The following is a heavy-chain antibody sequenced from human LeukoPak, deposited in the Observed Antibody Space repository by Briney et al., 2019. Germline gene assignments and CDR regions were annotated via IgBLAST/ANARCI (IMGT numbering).Heavy chain of an antibody. CDR2: IYDNGVT. Sequence: SETLSLSCNVSGDSVSSGYWTWIRQSPAKGLERIGFIYDNGVTDYNPSLKSRLIISLDTSKNQFSLNLRSVSAADSAIYYCAGRGHRYSRDWGQGILVTVSS. CDR3: AGRGHRYSRD. V-gene: IGHV4-4*09. D-gene: IGHD2-15*01. J-gene: IGHJ1*01. CDR1: GDSVSSGY.